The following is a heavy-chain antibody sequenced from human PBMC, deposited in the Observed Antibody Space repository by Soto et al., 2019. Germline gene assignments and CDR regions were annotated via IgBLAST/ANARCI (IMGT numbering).Heavy chain of an antibody. Sequence: GGSLRLSCAASGLTFSSYAMSWVRQAPGKGLEWVSAISGSGGSTYYADSVKGRFTISRDNSKNTLYLQMNSLRAEDTAVYYCAKDLRRDYYDSKPFDDWGQGTLVTVSS. CDR2: ISGSGGST. CDR3: AKDLRRDYYDSKPFDD. D-gene: IGHD3-22*01. V-gene: IGHV3-23*01. J-gene: IGHJ4*02. CDR1: GLTFSSYA.